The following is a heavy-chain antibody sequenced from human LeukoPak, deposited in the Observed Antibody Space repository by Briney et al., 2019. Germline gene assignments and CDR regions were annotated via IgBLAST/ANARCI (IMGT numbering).Heavy chain of an antibody. CDR3: ARGGPYYDFWSGYPVDY. CDR2: INHSGST. CDR1: GGSFSGYY. V-gene: IGHV4-34*01. Sequence: SETLSLTCAVYGGSFSGYYWSWIRQPPGKGLEWIGEINHSGSTNYNPSLKSRVTILVDTSKNQFSLKLSSVTAADTAVYYCARGGPYYDFWSGYPVDYWGQGTLVTVSS. J-gene: IGHJ4*02. D-gene: IGHD3-3*01.